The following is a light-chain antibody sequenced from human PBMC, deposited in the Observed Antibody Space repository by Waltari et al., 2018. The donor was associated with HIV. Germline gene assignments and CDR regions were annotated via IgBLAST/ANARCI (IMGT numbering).Light chain of an antibody. Sequence: FMLTQPHSMSASPGTTLTIPCTRSSGTIASTSVHWYQPRPGRAPTTVVFEDTQRPPGVPERFSGSIDSSSNAASLTISGLKTEDEADYYCQSYDTTNHLIFGGGTKVTVL. J-gene: IGLJ2*01. CDR2: EDT. V-gene: IGLV6-57*04. CDR1: SGTIASTS. CDR3: QSYDTTNHLI.